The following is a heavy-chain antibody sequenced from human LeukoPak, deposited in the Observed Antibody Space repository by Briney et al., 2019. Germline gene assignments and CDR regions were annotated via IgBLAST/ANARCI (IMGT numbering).Heavy chain of an antibody. D-gene: IGHD2-2*01. Sequence: ASVKVSCKASGYTFTSYDINWVRQATGQGLEWMGWMNPNSGNTGYAQKFQGRVTITTDESTSTAYMELSSLRSEDTAVYYCARSPSTSLDYYYYMDVWGKGTTVTVSS. V-gene: IGHV1-8*03. J-gene: IGHJ6*03. CDR1: GYTFTSYD. CDR3: ARSPSTSLDYYYYMDV. CDR2: MNPNSGNT.